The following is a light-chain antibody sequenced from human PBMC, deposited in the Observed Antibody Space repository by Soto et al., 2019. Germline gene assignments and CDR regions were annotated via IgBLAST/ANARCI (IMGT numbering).Light chain of an antibody. CDR1: QSVSRY. CDR2: DAS. V-gene: IGKV3-11*01. CDR3: QRRSNWPYT. Sequence: EIVLTQSPATLSLSPGERATLSCRASQSVSRYLVWYQQKPGQPPRLLIYDASNRATGIPARFSGSGSGTNFTLTISSLVPEDFAVYYCQRRSNWPYTFGQGTKLEIK. J-gene: IGKJ2*01.